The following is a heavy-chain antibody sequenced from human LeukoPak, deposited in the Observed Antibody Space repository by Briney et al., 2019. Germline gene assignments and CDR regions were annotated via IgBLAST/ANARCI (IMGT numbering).Heavy chain of an antibody. V-gene: IGHV4-59*01. Sequence: PSETLSLTCSVSGGSISSYYWSWIRQPPGKGLEWIGYIYYSGSTNYNPSLKSRVTISVDTSKNQFSLKLSSVTAADTAVYYCARLLWYFDLWGRGTLVTVSS. CDR2: IYYSGST. CDR1: GGSISSYY. J-gene: IGHJ2*01. CDR3: ARLLWYFDL.